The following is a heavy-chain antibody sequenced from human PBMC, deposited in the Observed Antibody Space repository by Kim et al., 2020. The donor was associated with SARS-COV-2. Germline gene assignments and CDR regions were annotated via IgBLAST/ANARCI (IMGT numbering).Heavy chain of an antibody. CDR2: IYYSGST. CDR3: AGGQLTVYFYYGMDV. J-gene: IGHJ6*02. D-gene: IGHD2-15*01. V-gene: IGHV4-39*01. CDR1: GGSISSNSYY. Sequence: SETLSLTCTVSGGSISSNSYYWGWIRQPTGKGLEWIGSIYYSGSTYYNPSLKSRVTISVDTSKHQFYLKLTSVTAAASAVYYCAGGQLTVYFYYGMDVWGQGTTVTVSS.